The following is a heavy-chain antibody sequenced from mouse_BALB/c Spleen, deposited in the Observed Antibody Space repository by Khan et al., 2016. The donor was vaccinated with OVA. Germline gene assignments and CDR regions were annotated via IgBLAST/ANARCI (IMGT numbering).Heavy chain of an antibody. CDR1: GYTFTDYA. CDR2: ISTYSGNT. D-gene: IGHD2-3*01. V-gene: IGHV1S137*01. J-gene: IGHJ2*01. Sequence: QVQLQQSGPELVRPGVSVKISCKGSGYTFTDYAMHWVKQSHAKSLEWIGLISTYSGNTNYNQKFKGKATMTVDKYSSTAYMELARLTSDDSAMYYCARPAYDNYYDYWGQGTTLTVSS. CDR3: ARPAYDNYYDY.